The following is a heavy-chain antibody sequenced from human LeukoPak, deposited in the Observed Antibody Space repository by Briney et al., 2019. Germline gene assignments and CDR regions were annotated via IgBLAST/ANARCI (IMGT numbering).Heavy chain of an antibody. D-gene: IGHD5-18*01. Sequence: PGGSLRLSCAASGFTFSDFYMSWLRQTPGKGLEWVSYISTTGTTMDYADSAKGRFTISRDNAKDSLYLQMNNLGAEDTAVYYCAKGHTYGMIWGQGTLVTVSS. CDR3: AKGHTYGMI. V-gene: IGHV3-11*01. J-gene: IGHJ1*01. CDR1: GFTFSDFY. CDR2: ISTTGTTM.